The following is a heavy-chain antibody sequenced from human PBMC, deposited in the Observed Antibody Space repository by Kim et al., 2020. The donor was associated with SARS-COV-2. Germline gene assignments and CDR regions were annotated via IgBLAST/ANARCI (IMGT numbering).Heavy chain of an antibody. V-gene: IGHV3-48*03. J-gene: IGHJ2*01. D-gene: IGHD3-16*01. CDR3: ARDFWQSIGRYDDFHL. CDR1: GFSFSSYE. Sequence: GGSLRLSCAASGFSFSSYEMNWVRQAPGKGLEWVSYISSGGSIIYYADSVKGRFTISRDDAKNSLYLQMNSLRADDTAVYYCARDFWQSIGRYDDFHLWG. CDR2: ISSGGSII.